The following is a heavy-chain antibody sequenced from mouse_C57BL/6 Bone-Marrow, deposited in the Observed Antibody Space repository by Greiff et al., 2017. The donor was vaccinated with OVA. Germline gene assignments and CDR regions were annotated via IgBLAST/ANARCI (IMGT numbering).Heavy chain of an antibody. CDR2: IDPSDSYT. Sequence: QVQLQQPGAELVRPGTSVKLSCKASGYTFTSYWMHWVKQRPGQGLEWIGVIDPSDSYTNYNQKFKGKATLNVDTSSRPAYMQLSSLTTEDSAVYYCARKGYSNLAWFAYWGQGTLVTVSA. CDR1: GYTFTSYW. D-gene: IGHD2-5*01. CDR3: ARKGYSNLAWFAY. J-gene: IGHJ3*01. V-gene: IGHV1-59*01.